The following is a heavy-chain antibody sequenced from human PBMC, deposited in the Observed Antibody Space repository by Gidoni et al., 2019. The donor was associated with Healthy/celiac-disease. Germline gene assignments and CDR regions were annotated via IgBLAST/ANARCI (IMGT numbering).Heavy chain of an antibody. CDR3: ARAGTVREGYFDY. CDR1: VGSISSYY. D-gene: IGHD3-10*01. Sequence: QVQLQESGPGLVKPSETLSLTCTVPVGSISSYYWSWIRQPPGKGLEWIGYIYYSGSTNYNPSLKSRVTISVDTSKNQFSLKLSSVTAADTAVYYCARAGTVREGYFDYWGQGTLVTVSS. V-gene: IGHV4-59*01. J-gene: IGHJ4*02. CDR2: IYYSGST.